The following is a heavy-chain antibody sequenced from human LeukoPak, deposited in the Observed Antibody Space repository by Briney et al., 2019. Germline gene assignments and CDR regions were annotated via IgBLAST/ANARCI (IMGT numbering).Heavy chain of an antibody. Sequence: ASVKVSCKASGYTFTSYYMHWVRQAPGQGLEWMGIINPSGGSTCYAQKFQGRLTMTRDTSISTAYMELSRLRSDDTAVYYCVPSANYYYFDYWGQGTLVTVSS. CDR1: GYTFTSYY. J-gene: IGHJ4*02. D-gene: IGHD4/OR15-4a*01. CDR2: INPSGGST. V-gene: IGHV1-46*01. CDR3: VPSANYYYFDY.